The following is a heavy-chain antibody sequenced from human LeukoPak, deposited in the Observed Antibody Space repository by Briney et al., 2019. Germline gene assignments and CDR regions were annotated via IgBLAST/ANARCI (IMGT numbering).Heavy chain of an antibody. CDR1: GFTFSSYA. CDR3: ARYSGSYSNFDY. Sequence: GGSLSLSCAASGFTFSSYAMSWVRQAPGKGLEWVSAISGSGGSTYYADSVKGRFTISRDNSKNTLYLQMNSLRAEDTAVYYCARYSGSYSNFDYWGQGTLVTVSS. D-gene: IGHD1-26*01. V-gene: IGHV3-23*01. J-gene: IGHJ4*02. CDR2: ISGSGGST.